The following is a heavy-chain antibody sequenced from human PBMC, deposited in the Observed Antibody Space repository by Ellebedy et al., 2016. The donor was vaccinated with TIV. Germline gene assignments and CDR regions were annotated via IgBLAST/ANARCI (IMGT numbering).Heavy chain of an antibody. D-gene: IGHD1-26*01. J-gene: IGHJ4*02. V-gene: IGHV3-23*01. CDR1: GFTFSSYA. Sequence: PGGSLRLSCEASGFTFSSYAMSWVRQAPGKGLEWVSAVSGSGVSKYYADSVKGRLTISRDNSKNTLYLQMNSLRAEDTAVYYCASPSGGSSVFDYWGQGTLVTVSS. CDR2: VSGSGVSK. CDR3: ASPSGGSSVFDY.